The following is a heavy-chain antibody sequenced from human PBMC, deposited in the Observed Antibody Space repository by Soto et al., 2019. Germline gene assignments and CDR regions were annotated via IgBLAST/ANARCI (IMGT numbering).Heavy chain of an antibody. J-gene: IGHJ4*02. D-gene: IGHD1-26*01. V-gene: IGHV1-18*01. Sequence: GASVKFYCKASGYTFTSYGISWVRQAPGQGLEWMGWISAYNGNTNYAQKLQGRVTMTTDTSTSTAYMELRSLRSDGTAVYYCARAHGWELQRERQYIVYWGQGTLVTVSS. CDR2: ISAYNGNT. CDR1: GYTFTSYG. CDR3: ARAHGWELQRERQYIVY.